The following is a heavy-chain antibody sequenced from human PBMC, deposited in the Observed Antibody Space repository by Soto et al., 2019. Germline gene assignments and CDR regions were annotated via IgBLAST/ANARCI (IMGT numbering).Heavy chain of an antibody. Sequence: QVELVESGGGVVQPGRSLRLSCAASGFTFSRYGMHWVRQAPGKGLEWVAVIYFDESIKYYADSVKGRFTISRDNSKNTLHLQMDSLRAEDTAVYYCARDRTRGDNVPLEEWWYYYDMDVWGQGTTVTVSS. CDR1: GFTFSRYG. CDR3: ARDRTRGDNVPLEEWWYYYDMDV. CDR2: IYFDESIK. D-gene: IGHD2-15*01. V-gene: IGHV3-33*01. J-gene: IGHJ6*02.